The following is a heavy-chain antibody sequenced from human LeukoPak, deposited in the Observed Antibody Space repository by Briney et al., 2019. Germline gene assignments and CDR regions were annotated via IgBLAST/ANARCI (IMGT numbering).Heavy chain of an antibody. Sequence: PGGSLRLSCAASGFTFSSYWMSWVRQAPGTGLEWVAKIKQDGSEKYYVDSVKGRFTISRDNAKNSLYLQMNSLRAEDTAVYYCAKPARTDYADYWGQGTLVTVSS. V-gene: IGHV3-7*03. CDR3: AKPARTDYADY. CDR1: GFTFSSYW. J-gene: IGHJ4*02. CDR2: IKQDGSEK. D-gene: IGHD1-14*01.